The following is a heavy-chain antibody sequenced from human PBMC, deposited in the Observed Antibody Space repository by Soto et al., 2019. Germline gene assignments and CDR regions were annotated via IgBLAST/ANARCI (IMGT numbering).Heavy chain of an antibody. CDR1: GYSFINYD. V-gene: IGHV1-3*01. Sequence: QVQLVQSGPEVKRPGASVKVSCKASGYSFINYDMQWVRQAPGQRLEWMGWINAAYGDTKYSQKFQGRVTITRDTSARTTYMELSSLTSEDTAVYYCVKGRALRTGLVTLGDYWGQGTLVTVSS. CDR2: INAAYGDT. CDR3: VKGRALRTGLVTLGDY. J-gene: IGHJ4*02. D-gene: IGHD5-18*01.